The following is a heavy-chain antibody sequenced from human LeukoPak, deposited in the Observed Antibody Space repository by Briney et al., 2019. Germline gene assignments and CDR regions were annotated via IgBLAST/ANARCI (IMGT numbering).Heavy chain of an antibody. J-gene: IGHJ4*02. CDR2: IYHSGSA. Sequence: SETLSLTCGVSGYSISSGYQWAWIRQSPGKGLEWIGSIYHSGSAHYNPSLKSRVTISVDTSKNQFSLKLSSVTAADTAVYYCASAIRYFDWLPSYWGQGTLVTVSS. CDR3: ASAIRYFDWLPSY. CDR1: GYSISSGYQ. D-gene: IGHD3-9*01. V-gene: IGHV4-38-2*01.